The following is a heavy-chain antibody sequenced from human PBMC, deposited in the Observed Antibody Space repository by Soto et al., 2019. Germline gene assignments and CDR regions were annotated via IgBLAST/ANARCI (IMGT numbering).Heavy chain of an antibody. J-gene: IGHJ5*02. CDR2: ISYDGSNK. CDR3: APARPPPVRFLEWLLPGFDP. Sequence: GGSLRLSCAASGFTFSSYAMHWVRQAPGKGLEWVAVISYDGSNKYYADSVKGRFTISRDNSKNTLYLQMNSLRAEDTAVYYCAPARPPPVRFLEWLLPGFDPWGQGTLVTVSS. V-gene: IGHV3-30-3*01. D-gene: IGHD3-3*01. CDR1: GFTFSSYA.